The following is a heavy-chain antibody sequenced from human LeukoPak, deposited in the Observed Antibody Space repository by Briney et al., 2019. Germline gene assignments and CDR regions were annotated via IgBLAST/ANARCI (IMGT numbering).Heavy chain of an antibody. Sequence: SVKVSCKASGGTFSSYAISWVRQAPGQGLEWMGRIIPILGIANYAQKFQGRVTITADKSTSTAYMELSSLRSEDTAVYYCARDRLPPEYSSSSGSDYWGQGTLVTVSS. D-gene: IGHD6-6*01. CDR3: ARDRLPPEYSSSSGSDY. CDR1: GGTFSSYA. V-gene: IGHV1-69*04. J-gene: IGHJ4*02. CDR2: IIPILGIA.